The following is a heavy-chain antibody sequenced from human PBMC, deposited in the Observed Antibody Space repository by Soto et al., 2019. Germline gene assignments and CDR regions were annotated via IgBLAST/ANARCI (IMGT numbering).Heavy chain of an antibody. Sequence: SETLSLTCTVSGGSISSGGYYWSWIRQHPGKGLEWIGYIYYSGSAYYNPSLKSRVTISVDTSKNQFSLRLSSVTAADTAVYYCAREAGGRSRLLPPCFPPGGQGPRVTVSS. J-gene: IGHJ5*02. V-gene: IGHV4-31*03. CDR1: GGSISSGGYY. CDR3: AREAGGRSRLLPPCFPP. D-gene: IGHD2-15*01. CDR2: IYYSGSA.